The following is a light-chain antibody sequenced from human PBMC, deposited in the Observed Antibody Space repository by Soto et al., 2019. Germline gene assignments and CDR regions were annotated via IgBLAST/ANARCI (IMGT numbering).Light chain of an antibody. CDR1: SSDVGAYNF. J-gene: IGLJ1*01. V-gene: IGLV2-14*01. CDR3: SSYSTSITPYV. CDR2: DVS. Sequence: QSALTQPASVSGSPGQSITISCTGTSSDVGAYNFVSWYQQHPGKAPKLMIYDVSNRPSGMSNRFSGSKSGNTASLTISGLQADDEADYYCSSYSTSITPYVLGTGTKLTVL.